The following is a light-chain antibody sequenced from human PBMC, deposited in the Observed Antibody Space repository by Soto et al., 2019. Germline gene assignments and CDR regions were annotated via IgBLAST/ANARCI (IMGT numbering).Light chain of an antibody. CDR2: AAS. V-gene: IGKV1-39*01. J-gene: IGKJ4*01. Sequence: DIPMTQSPSSLSASVGDRVSITCRASQSIATYLNWYQLKPGKAPKLLIHAASSLQSGVPSRFSGSGSGTDFTLTISSLQPEDFATYYCQQSYSTPLTFGGGTKVEIK. CDR3: QQSYSTPLT. CDR1: QSIATY.